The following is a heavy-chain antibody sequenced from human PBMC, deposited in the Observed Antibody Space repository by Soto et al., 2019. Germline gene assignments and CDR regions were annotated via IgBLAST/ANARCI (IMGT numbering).Heavy chain of an antibody. Sequence: SETLSLTCTVSGGSVSNTNYYWGWIRQSPGKGLEWIGSVYYRGRSYSKSSVKSRVTISVDTSKNQFSLNLNSVTASDTAVYYCVSQRTSVLTQAYFDYWGPGALVTVSS. D-gene: IGHD2-8*01. CDR2: VYYRGRS. V-gene: IGHV4-39*01. J-gene: IGHJ4*02. CDR3: VSQRTSVLTQAYFDY. CDR1: GGSVSNTNYY.